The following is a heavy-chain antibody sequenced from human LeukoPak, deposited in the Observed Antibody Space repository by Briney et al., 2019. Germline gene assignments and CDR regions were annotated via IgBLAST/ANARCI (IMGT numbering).Heavy chain of an antibody. V-gene: IGHV3-30-3*01. D-gene: IGHD5-24*01. CDR3: ARAWMATIIDY. CDR2: ISYDGSNK. CDR1: GFTFSGYA. J-gene: IGHJ4*02. Sequence: GRSLRLSCAASGFTFSGYAMHWVRQAPAKGLEWVSVISYDGSNKYCADSVKGRFTISRDNSKNTLYLQMSSLRAEDTAVYYCARAWMATIIDYWGQGTLVTVSS.